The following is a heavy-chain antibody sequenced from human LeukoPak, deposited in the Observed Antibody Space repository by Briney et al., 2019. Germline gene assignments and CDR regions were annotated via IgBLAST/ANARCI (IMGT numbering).Heavy chain of an antibody. J-gene: IGHJ1*01. V-gene: IGHV3-21*01. CDR3: ARDWPTIAAAGTIPEYFQH. CDR2: ISSSSSYI. D-gene: IGHD6-13*01. CDR1: GFTFSSYS. Sequence: AGSLRLSCAASGFTFSSYSMNWVRQAPGKGLEWVSSISSSSSYIYYADSVKGRFTISRDNAKNSLYLQMNSLRAEDTAVYYCARDWPTIAAAGTIPEYFQHWGQGTLVTVSS.